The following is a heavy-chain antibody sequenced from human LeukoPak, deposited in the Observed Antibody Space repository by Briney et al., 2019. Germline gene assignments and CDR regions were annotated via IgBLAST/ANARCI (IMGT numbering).Heavy chain of an antibody. CDR2: IYTSGST. Sequence: TSETLSLTCTVSGGSISSYYWSWIRQPAGKGLEWIGRIYTSGSTNYNPSLKSRVTISVDTSKNQFSLKLSSVTAADTAVYYCARATVGYSYGTRWFDPWGQGTLVTVSS. CDR1: GGSISSYY. V-gene: IGHV4-4*07. D-gene: IGHD5-18*01. CDR3: ARATVGYSYGTRWFDP. J-gene: IGHJ5*02.